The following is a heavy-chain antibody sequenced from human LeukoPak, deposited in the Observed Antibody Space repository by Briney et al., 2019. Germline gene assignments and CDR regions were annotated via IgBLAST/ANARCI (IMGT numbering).Heavy chain of an antibody. CDR1: GGSISSSSYY. Sequence: SETLSLTCTVSGGSISSSSYYWGRIRQPPGKGLEWIGSIYYSGSTYYNPSLKSRVTISVDTSKNQFSLKLSSVTAADTAVYYCARLRKYYGSGSYYYYYYMDVWGKGTTVTVSS. CDR3: ARLRKYYGSGSYYYYYYMDV. J-gene: IGHJ6*03. CDR2: IYYSGST. D-gene: IGHD3-10*01. V-gene: IGHV4-39*07.